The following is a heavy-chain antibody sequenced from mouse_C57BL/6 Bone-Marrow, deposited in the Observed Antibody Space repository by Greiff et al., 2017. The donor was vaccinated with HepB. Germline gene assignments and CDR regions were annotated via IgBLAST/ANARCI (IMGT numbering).Heavy chain of an antibody. Sequence: EVQLQESVAELVRPGASVKLSCTASGFNIKNTYMHWVKQRPEQGLEWIGRIDPANGNTKYAPKFQGKATITADTSSNTAYLQLSSLTSEDTAIYYCAAYYYGSSYYFDYWGQGTTLTVSS. CDR3: AAYYYGSSYYFDY. CDR2: IDPANGNT. D-gene: IGHD1-1*01. CDR1: GFNIKNTY. J-gene: IGHJ2*01. V-gene: IGHV14-3*01.